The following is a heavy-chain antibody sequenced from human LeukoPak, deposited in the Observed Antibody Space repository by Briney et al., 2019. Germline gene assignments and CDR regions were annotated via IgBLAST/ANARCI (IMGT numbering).Heavy chain of an antibody. CDR2: FSGSGGST. D-gene: IGHD2-21*02. CDR1: GFTFSSYA. CDR3: ARVTTAIPDAFDI. V-gene: IGHV3-23*01. Sequence: GGSLRLSCAASGFTFSSYAMSWVRQAPGKGLECISGFSGSGGSTYYADSVKGRFTISRDNSKNTLYLQMNSLRADDTAVYYCARVTTAIPDAFDIWGQGTMVTVSS. J-gene: IGHJ3*02.